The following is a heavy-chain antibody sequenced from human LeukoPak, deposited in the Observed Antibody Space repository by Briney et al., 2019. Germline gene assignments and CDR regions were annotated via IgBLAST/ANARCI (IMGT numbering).Heavy chain of an antibody. CDR3: ARALAGGTDYCTNGVRSGGY. J-gene: IGHJ4*02. Sequence: SVKVSCKASVGTFSSYAISWVPQAPGQGLEWMGGIIPIFGTANYAQKFQGRVTITADESTSTAYMELSSLRSEDTAVYYCARALAGGTDYCTNGVRSGGYWGQGTLVTVPS. CDR1: VGTFSSYA. D-gene: IGHD2-8*01. V-gene: IGHV1-69*01. CDR2: IIPIFGTA.